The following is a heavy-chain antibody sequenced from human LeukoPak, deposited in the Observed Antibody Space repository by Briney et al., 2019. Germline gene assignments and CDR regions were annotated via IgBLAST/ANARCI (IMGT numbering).Heavy chain of an antibody. CDR1: GFTFSDYY. CDR2: ISGSGDSK. J-gene: IGHJ4*02. Sequence: PGGSLRLSCAAPGFTFSDYYMNWIRQAPGKGLEWVSYISGSGDSKFYADSVKGRFTISRDNAKNSLYLQMNSLRAEDTAVYYCARRTYGNYFFDYWGQGTLVTVSS. V-gene: IGHV3-11*01. CDR3: ARRTYGNYFFDY. D-gene: IGHD4-11*01.